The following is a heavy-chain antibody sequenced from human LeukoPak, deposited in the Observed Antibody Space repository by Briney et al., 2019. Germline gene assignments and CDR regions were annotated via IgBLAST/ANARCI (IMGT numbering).Heavy chain of an antibody. V-gene: IGHV3-11*04. CDR3: ARVEVVIATDLDV. CDR2: ISSSGSTI. CDR1: GFTFSDYY. Sequence: GGSLRLSCAASGFTFSDYYMSWIRQAPGKGLEWVSYISSSGSTIYYADSVKGRFTISRDNAKNSLYLQMNSLRAEDTAVYYCARVEVVIATDLDVWGQGTLVTVSS. D-gene: IGHD2-21*01. J-gene: IGHJ4*02.